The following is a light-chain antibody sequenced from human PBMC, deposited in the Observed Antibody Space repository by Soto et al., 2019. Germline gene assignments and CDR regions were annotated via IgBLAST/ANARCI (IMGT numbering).Light chain of an antibody. Sequence: EVVLTQSPVTLSLSPRDRATLSCRASQSFRCLLAWYQQKPGQAPRLLIYAAYNRATGIPPRFSGSGSGTDFTLTISSLEPEDSAVYYCQQRHMWPITFGQGTRLEIK. CDR2: AAY. CDR1: QSFRCL. J-gene: IGKJ5*01. CDR3: QQRHMWPIT. V-gene: IGKV3-11*01.